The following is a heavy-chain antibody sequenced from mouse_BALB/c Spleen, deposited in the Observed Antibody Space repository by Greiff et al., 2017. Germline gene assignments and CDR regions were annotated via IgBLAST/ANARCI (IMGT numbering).Heavy chain of an antibody. J-gene: IGHJ3*01. V-gene: IGHV1-80*01. CDR3: ARFPYYGNNGFAY. Sequence: QVQLQQSGAELVRPGSSVKISCKASGYAFSSYWMHWVKQRPGQGLEWIGQIYPGDGDTNYNGKFKGKATLTADKSSSTAYMQLSSLTSEDSAVYFCARFPYYGNNGFAYWGQGTLVTVSA. D-gene: IGHD2-10*01. CDR2: IYPGDGDT. CDR1: GYAFSSYW.